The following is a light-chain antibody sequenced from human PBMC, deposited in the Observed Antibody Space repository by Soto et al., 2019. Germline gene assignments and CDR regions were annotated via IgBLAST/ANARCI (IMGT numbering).Light chain of an antibody. J-gene: IGKJ1*01. V-gene: IGKV4-1*01. CDR3: QKYNSARWT. Sequence: DIVMTQSPDSLSVSLGERATINCKSSQSVLSSSNNKNYLAWYQQKPGQPPKVVIYWASTRGSGVPSRFSGSGSGTDFTLTISSLQPEDVATYYCQKYNSARWTFGQGTKVDIK. CDR2: WAS. CDR1: QSVLSSSNNKNY.